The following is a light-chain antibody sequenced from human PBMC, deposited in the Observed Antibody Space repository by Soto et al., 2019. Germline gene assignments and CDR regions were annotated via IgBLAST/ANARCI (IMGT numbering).Light chain of an antibody. V-gene: IGLV3-27*01. CDR2: QDN. CDR1: VLATKY. Sequence: SYELTQPSSVSVSPGQTARITCSGDVLATKYARWFQQKPGQAPVLVIYQDNERPSGITERFSGFSSGTTVTLTISGAQVEDGADYYCYSVADNNLLFGGGTKLTVL. CDR3: YSVADNNLL. J-gene: IGLJ2*01.